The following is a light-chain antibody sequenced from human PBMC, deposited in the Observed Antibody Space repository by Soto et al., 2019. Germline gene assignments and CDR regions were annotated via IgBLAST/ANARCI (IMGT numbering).Light chain of an antibody. CDR1: QSISSW. CDR2: DAS. J-gene: IGKJ1*01. Sequence: DIQMTQSPSTLSASVGDRVTITCRASQSISSWLAWYQQKPGKAPKLLIYDASSLESGVPSRFSGSGSGTEFTLTISSLQPDDFATYYYQQYNSYMWTFGQGTKVEIK. CDR3: QQYNSYMWT. V-gene: IGKV1-5*01.